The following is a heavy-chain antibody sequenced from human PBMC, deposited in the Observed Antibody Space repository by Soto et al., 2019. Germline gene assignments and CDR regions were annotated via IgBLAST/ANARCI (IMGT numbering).Heavy chain of an antibody. CDR3: TRSITRFLEWLFDY. J-gene: IGHJ4*02. CDR1: GYTFTTYY. CDR2: INPSDGTT. V-gene: IGHV1-46*03. D-gene: IGHD3-3*01. Sequence: ASVKVSCKASGYTFTTYYMQWVRQAPGQGLEWMGIINPSDGTTSYARKFQGRVTVTRDTSTSTVYTELSSLRSEDTAVYYCTRSITRFLEWLFDYWGQGTLVTVSS.